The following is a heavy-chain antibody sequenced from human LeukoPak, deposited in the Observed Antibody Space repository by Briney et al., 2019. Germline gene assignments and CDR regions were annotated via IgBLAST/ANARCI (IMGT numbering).Heavy chain of an antibody. CDR2: INPSGGST. CDR1: GYTFTDYY. Sequence: ASVKVSCKASGYTFTDYYMHWVRQAPGQGLEWMGIINPSGGSTSYAQKFQGRVTMTRDTSTSTVYMELSSLGSEDTAVYYCARDHSTLGSFDYWGQGTLVTVSS. V-gene: IGHV1-46*01. CDR3: ARDHSTLGSFDY. J-gene: IGHJ4*02. D-gene: IGHD6-13*01.